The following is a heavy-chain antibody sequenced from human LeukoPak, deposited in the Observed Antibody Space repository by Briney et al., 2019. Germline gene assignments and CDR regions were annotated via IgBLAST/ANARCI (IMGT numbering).Heavy chain of an antibody. V-gene: IGHV1-69*04. CDR3: ASGTYYYDSGGYYEYFQQ. CDR2: IIPMLEIA. J-gene: IGHJ1*01. CDR1: GGTFNNYA. Sequence: SVKVSCKASGGTFNNYAVSWERQAPGQGPEWMGRIIPMLEIANYAQNFQGRVTITADKSTSTVYMELSSLRSEDTAVYYCASGTYYYDSGGYYEYFQQWGQGTLVTVSS. D-gene: IGHD3-22*01.